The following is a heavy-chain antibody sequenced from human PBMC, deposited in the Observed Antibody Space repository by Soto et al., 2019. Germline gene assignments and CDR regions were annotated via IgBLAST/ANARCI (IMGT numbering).Heavy chain of an antibody. J-gene: IGHJ4*02. Sequence: GGSLRLSCAASGFTFSSYSMNWVRQAPGKGLVWVSRINSGGSSTNYADSVKGRFTISRDNAKNTLYLQMNSLRAEDAAVYYCARDLGYYDILTGYYSKYYLDSWGQGTLVTVSS. CDR3: ARDLGYYDILTGYYSKYYLDS. V-gene: IGHV3-74*01. CDR2: INSGGSST. D-gene: IGHD3-9*01. CDR1: GFTFSSYS.